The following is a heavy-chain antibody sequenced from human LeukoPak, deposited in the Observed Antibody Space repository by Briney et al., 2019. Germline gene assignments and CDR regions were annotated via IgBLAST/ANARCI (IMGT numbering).Heavy chain of an antibody. V-gene: IGHV3-9*01. CDR1: GFTFDDYA. D-gene: IGHD6-19*01. CDR2: ISWKSGSI. CDR3: AKDASGPSYWYFDL. Sequence: PGRSLRLSCAASGFTFDDYAMHWVRQAPGKGLEWVLGISWKSGSIGYADSVKGRFTISRDNAKNSLYLQMNSLRVEDTALYYCAKDASGPSYWYFDLWGRGTLVTVSS. J-gene: IGHJ2*01.